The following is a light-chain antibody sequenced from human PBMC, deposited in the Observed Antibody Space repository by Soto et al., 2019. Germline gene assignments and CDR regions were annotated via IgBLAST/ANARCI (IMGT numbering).Light chain of an antibody. V-gene: IGLV2-8*01. CDR1: SSDVGAYKY. J-gene: IGLJ3*02. Sequence: QSALTQPPSASGSPGQSVTISCTGTSSDVGAYKYVSWYQQYPGKAPKLMIYEVSKRPSGVPDRFSGSKSGNTASLTVSGLQAEDEPDYYCTSYVGSNIWVFGGGTKRTVL. CDR2: EVS. CDR3: TSYVGSNIWV.